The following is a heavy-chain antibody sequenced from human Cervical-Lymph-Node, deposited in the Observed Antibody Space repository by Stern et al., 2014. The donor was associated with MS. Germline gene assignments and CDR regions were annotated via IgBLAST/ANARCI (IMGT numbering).Heavy chain of an antibody. CDR3: AKDLGRGVVVVPLYGLDV. J-gene: IGHJ6*02. V-gene: IGHV3-23*04. CDR2: LSDRGVYT. CDR1: GFTFSTYA. D-gene: IGHD2-2*01. Sequence: EVHLVESGGGLAQPGGSLRLSCAASGFTFSTYAFSWVRQAPGQGLEWVSSLSDRGVYTYYADSVKGRFAISRDNSKSMLYLEMQSLRAEDTAVYHCAKDLGRGVVVVPLYGLDVWGQGTTVTVSS.